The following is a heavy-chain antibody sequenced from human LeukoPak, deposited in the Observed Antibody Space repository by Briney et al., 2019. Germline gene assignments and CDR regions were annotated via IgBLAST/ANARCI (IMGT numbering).Heavy chain of an antibody. J-gene: IGHJ6*03. CDR3: ARHLEKDFWTGIYKDYYYYMDV. D-gene: IGHD3/OR15-3a*01. Sequence: GGSLKLSCAASGFTFSIYAMNWVRQAPGKGLEWVSSISKSSDYIKYADSVRGRFTISRDNAKNSLYLQMNSLRAEDTAVYYCARHLEKDFWTGIYKDYYYYMDVWGKGTTVTVSS. V-gene: IGHV3-21*01. CDR2: ISKSSDYI. CDR1: GFTFSIYA.